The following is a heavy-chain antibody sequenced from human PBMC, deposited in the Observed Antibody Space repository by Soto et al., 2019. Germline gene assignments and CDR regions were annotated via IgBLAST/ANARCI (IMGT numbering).Heavy chain of an antibody. Sequence: SETLSLTCTVSGGSISSGGYYWSWIRQHPGKGLEWIGYIYYSGSTYYNPSLKSRVTISVDTSKNQFSLKLSSVTAADTAVYYCAREGSSGYYQIYDYWGQGTLVT. V-gene: IGHV4-31*03. D-gene: IGHD3-22*01. CDR2: IYYSGST. CDR1: GGSISSGGYY. J-gene: IGHJ4*02. CDR3: AREGSSGYYQIYDY.